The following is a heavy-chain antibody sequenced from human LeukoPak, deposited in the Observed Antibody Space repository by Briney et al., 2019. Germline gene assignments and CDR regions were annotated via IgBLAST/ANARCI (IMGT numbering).Heavy chain of an antibody. D-gene: IGHD4/OR15-4a*01. CDR1: GFTVSSNS. J-gene: IGHJ4*02. Sequence: GGSLRLSCTVSGFTVSSNSMSWVRQAPGKGLEWVSFIYSAGSIYYSDSVKGRFTISIDNSKNTLYLQMNSLRAEDTAVYYCARRAGAYSHPYDYWGQGTLVTVSS. V-gene: IGHV3-53*01. CDR2: IYSAGSI. CDR3: ARRAGAYSHPYDY.